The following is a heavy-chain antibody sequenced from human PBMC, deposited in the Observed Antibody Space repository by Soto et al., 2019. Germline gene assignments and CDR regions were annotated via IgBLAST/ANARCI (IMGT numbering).Heavy chain of an antibody. CDR3: AKDLTRQLAYWLDP. D-gene: IGHD6-6*01. Sequence: ASVKVSCKASGFSFTGYYIHWLRQAPGQGLEWMGWINAHSGGTEYAQRFQGRVTLTRDTSIATAYLTLTSLTSDDTALYYCAKDLTRQLAYWLDPWGQGTQVTVSS. CDR2: INAHSGGT. V-gene: IGHV1-2*02. J-gene: IGHJ5*02. CDR1: GFSFTGYY.